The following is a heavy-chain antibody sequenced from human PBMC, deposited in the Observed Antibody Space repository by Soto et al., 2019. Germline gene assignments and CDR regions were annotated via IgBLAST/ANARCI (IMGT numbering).Heavy chain of an antibody. V-gene: IGHV4-34*01. J-gene: IGHJ5*02. D-gene: IGHD3-22*01. CDR2: IYYSGST. CDR3: ARLSAYISGHYWKMYNWFDP. CDR1: GGSFSGYY. Sequence: PSETLSLTCAVYGGSFSGYYWSWIRQHPGKGLEWIGYIYYSGSTYYNPSLKSRVTISVDTSKNQFSLKLSSVTAADTAVYYCARLSAYISGHYWKMYNWFDPWGQGTLVTVSS.